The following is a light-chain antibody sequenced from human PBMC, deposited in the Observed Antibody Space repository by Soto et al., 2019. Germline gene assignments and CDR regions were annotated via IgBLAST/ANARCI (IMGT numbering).Light chain of an antibody. Sequence: DTQLTQSPSFLSASVGDRVTITCRASQGISTYLDWYQQKPGKAPKSLIYGASTLQSGVPSRFSGSGSGTEFTLTISSLQPEDFATYYCQELNSYPRTFGPGTKVEIK. V-gene: IGKV1-9*01. CDR1: QGISTY. J-gene: IGKJ1*01. CDR3: QELNSYPRT. CDR2: GAS.